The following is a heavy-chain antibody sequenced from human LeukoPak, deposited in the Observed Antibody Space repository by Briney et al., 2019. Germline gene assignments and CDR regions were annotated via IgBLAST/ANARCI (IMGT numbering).Heavy chain of an antibody. D-gene: IGHD7-27*01. CDR1: GFTFSIYT. V-gene: IGHV3-21*01. CDR2: ITSSSSSM. CDR3: ARDLAWGGY. Sequence: PGGSLGLSCVASGFTFSIYTMSWVRQAPGKGLEWVSSITSSSSSMYSADSVKGRLTISRDNAKNSLYLQMNSLRAEDTAVYYCARDLAWGGYWGQGTLVTVSS. J-gene: IGHJ4*02.